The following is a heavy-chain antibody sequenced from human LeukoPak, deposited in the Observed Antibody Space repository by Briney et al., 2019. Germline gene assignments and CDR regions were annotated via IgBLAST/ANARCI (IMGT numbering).Heavy chain of an antibody. Sequence: PGGSLRLSCAASGFTFSSYSMKWVRQAPGKGLEWVSSISSSSSYIHYADSVKGRFTISRDNAKNSLYLQMNSLRAEDTAVYYCARDLMRFLEWVNWGQGTLVTVSS. J-gene: IGHJ4*02. CDR2: ISSSSSYI. CDR1: GFTFSSYS. CDR3: ARDLMRFLEWVN. D-gene: IGHD3-3*01. V-gene: IGHV3-21*01.